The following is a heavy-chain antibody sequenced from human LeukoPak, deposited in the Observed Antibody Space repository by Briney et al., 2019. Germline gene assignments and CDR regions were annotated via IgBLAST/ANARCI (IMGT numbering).Heavy chain of an antibody. CDR3: AKDVVPDSGWDLDY. Sequence: GGSLRLSCAASGLTFSTYSMTWVRQGPGKGLEWVSSISPSGDSTFYADSVKGRFTISRDNSKNTLYLQMSSLRTEDTAIYYCAKDVVPDSGWDLDYWGQGTLVTVSS. D-gene: IGHD6-19*01. CDR2: ISPSGDST. J-gene: IGHJ4*02. CDR1: GLTFSTYS. V-gene: IGHV3-23*01.